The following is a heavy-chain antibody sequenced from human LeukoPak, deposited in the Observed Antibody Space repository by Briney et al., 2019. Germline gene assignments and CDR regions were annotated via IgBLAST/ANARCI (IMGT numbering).Heavy chain of an antibody. J-gene: IGHJ4*02. CDR3: AKGIHSTGYYPFDY. CDR2: IGESGDNT. D-gene: IGHD3-22*01. V-gene: IGHV3-23*01. CDR1: GFTFSSYA. Sequence: GESLRLSCAASGFTFSSYAMSWVRQAPGKGLEWVSGIGESGDNTYYADSVKGRFTISRDTSKSTLYLQLNSLRAEDTAIYYCAKGIHSTGYYPFDYWGQGTLVTVSS.